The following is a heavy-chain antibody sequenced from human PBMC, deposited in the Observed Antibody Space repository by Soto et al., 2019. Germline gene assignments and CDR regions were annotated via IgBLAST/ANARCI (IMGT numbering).Heavy chain of an antibody. J-gene: IGHJ4*02. CDR1: GYTFTSYD. V-gene: IGHV1-8*01. D-gene: IGHD2-2*02. CDR3: ARAYSGGRPYTPHFDY. CDR2: MNPNSGNT. Sequence: QVQLVQSGAEVKKPGASVKVSCKASGYTFTSYDINWVRQATGQGLEWMGWMNPNSGNTGYAQKFQGRVTMTRNTSISTAYMELSSLRSEDTAVYYCARAYSGGRPYTPHFDYWGQGTLVTVSS.